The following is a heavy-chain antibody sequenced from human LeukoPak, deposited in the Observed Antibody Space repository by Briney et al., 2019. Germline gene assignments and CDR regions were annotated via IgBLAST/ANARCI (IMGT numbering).Heavy chain of an antibody. D-gene: IGHD6-19*01. CDR1: GFTVSSNY. CDR2: IYSGGST. J-gene: IGHJ6*02. V-gene: IGHV3-66*04. CDR3: ARLEYSSGWYTDYGMDV. Sequence: PGGSLRLSCAASGFTVSSNYMSWVRQAPGKGLEWVSVIYSGGSTYYADSVKGRFTISRDNSKNTLYLQMNSLRAEDTAVYYCARLEYSSGWYTDYGMDVWGQGTTVTVSS.